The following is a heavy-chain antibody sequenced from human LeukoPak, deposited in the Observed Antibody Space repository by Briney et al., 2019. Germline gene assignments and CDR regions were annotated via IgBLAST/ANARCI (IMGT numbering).Heavy chain of an antibody. CDR1: GFTFSSYA. Sequence: TGRSLRLSCAASGFTFSSYAMHWVRQAPGKGLEWVAVISYDGSNKYYADSVKGRFTISRDNSKNTLYLQMNSLRAEDTAVYYCARDYYYDSSDYMGPYYFDYWGQGTLVTVSS. CDR2: ISYDGSNK. D-gene: IGHD3-22*01. J-gene: IGHJ4*02. V-gene: IGHV3-30*04. CDR3: ARDYYYDSSDYMGPYYFDY.